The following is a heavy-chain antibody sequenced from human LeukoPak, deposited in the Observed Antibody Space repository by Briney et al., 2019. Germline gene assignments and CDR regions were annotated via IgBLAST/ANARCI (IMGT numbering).Heavy chain of an antibody. D-gene: IGHD6-19*01. CDR2: IYYSGST. CDR3: ASGYTSGWFPSRFDY. J-gene: IGHJ4*02. CDR1: GGSLSSYY. Sequence: KPSETLSLTCAVSGGSLSSYYWSWIRQSPGKGLEWIGYIYYSGSTNYNPSLKSRVTISVDTSKKQFSLRLTSVTAADTAVYYCASGYTSGWFPSRFDYWGQGTLVTVSS. V-gene: IGHV4-59*01.